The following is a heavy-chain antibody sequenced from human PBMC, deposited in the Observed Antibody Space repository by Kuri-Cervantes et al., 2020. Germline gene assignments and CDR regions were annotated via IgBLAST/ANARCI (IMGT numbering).Heavy chain of an antibody. D-gene: IGHD3-10*01. J-gene: IGHJ4*02. V-gene: IGHV3-15*01. CDR2: IKSKTDGGTT. Sequence: GESLKISCTASGFTFGDYAMSWVRQAPGKGLEWVGRIKSKTDGGTTDYAAPVKGRFTISRDDSKNTLYLQMNSLKTEDTAVYYCTREYYYGSGTIDYWGQGTLVTVSS. CDR3: TREYYYGSGTIDY. CDR1: GFTFGDYA.